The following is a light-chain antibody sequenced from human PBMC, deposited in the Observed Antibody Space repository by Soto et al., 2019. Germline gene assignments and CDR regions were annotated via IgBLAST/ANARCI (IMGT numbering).Light chain of an antibody. CDR3: QQSYGSSWT. V-gene: IGKV1-39*01. Sequence: DIQMTQSPSSLSASVGDRVTITCRASQSISSYLNWYQQKPGKAPKLLIYAASSLQSGVPSRFSGSGSGTDFTLTIADLQPEDIGTYFCQQSYGSSWTFGQGTKVDIK. CDR1: QSISSY. CDR2: AAS. J-gene: IGKJ1*01.